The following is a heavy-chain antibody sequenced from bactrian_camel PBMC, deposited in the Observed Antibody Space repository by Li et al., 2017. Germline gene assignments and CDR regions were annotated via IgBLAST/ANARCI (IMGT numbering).Heavy chain of an antibody. D-gene: IGHD3*01. Sequence: HVQLVESGGGSVQAGGSLRLSCAASEWKYITSHYCVGWFRLSPGKEREEVAHIYVRDGRTYVGDSVKGRFTISQDYAKSTIYLQMDSLNPNDTAVYTCAADSLQWSGCSATSPGDYDAWGPGTQVTVS. V-gene: IGHV3-3*01. J-gene: IGHJ4*01. CDR3: AADSLQWSGCSATSPGDYDA. CDR2: IYVRDGRT. CDR1: EWKYITSHYC.